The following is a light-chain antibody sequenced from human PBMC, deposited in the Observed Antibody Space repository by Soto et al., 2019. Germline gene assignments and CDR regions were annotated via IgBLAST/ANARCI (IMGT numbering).Light chain of an antibody. CDR2: AAS. Sequence: DIQMTQSPSSLSASVVDGVTITCRASQSISSYVSWYQQKPGKAPKLLIYAASRLESGVPSRFSGSGSGTEFTLTISSLQPDDFATYYCQHYNSYSEAFGQGTKVDIK. J-gene: IGKJ1*01. CDR1: QSISSY. CDR3: QHYNSYSEA. V-gene: IGKV1-5*01.